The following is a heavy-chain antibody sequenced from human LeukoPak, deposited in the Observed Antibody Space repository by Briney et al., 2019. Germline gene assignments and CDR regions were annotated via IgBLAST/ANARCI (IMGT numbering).Heavy chain of an antibody. CDR2: IRYDGNNK. D-gene: IGHD6-19*01. CDR1: GFTFSSSG. Sequence: GSLRLSCAASGFTFSSSGMHWVRQAPGKGLEWVAFIRYDGNNKFYADSVKGRFSISRDNSKNTLYLQMNSLRAEDTAVYYCAKMIGWNYFDNWGQGTLVTVSS. J-gene: IGHJ4*02. V-gene: IGHV3-30*02. CDR3: AKMIGWNYFDN.